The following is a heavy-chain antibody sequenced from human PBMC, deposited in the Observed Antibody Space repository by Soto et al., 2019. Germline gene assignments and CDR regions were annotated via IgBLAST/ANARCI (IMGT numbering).Heavy chain of an antibody. CDR3: ARDAIVATFVAPYYFDY. CDR2: ISSSSSYI. V-gene: IGHV3-21*01. J-gene: IGHJ4*02. D-gene: IGHD5-12*01. Sequence: GGSLRLSCAASGFTFSSYSMNWVRQAPGKGLEWVSSISSSSSYIYYADSVKGRFTISRDNAKNSLYLQMNSLRAEDTAVYYCARDAIVATFVAPYYFDYWGQGTLVTVSS. CDR1: GFTFSSYS.